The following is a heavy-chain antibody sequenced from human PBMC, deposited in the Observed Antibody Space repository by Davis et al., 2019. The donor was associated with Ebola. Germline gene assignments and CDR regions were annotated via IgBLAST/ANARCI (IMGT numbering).Heavy chain of an antibody. CDR1: GGSSRGYY. V-gene: IGHV4-34*09. CDR2: INHSGST. Sequence: SETLSLTCAVYGGSSRGYYWSWIRQSPGKGLEWIGEINHSGSTNYNPSLKSRVTISVDTSKNQFSLKLSSVTAADTAVYYCARDVGYCSGGSCYRSFDIWGQGTTVTVSS. CDR3: ARDVGYCSGGSCYRSFDI. D-gene: IGHD2-15*01. J-gene: IGHJ3*02.